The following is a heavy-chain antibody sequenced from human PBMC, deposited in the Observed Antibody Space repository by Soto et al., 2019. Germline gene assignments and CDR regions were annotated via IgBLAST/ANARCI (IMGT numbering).Heavy chain of an antibody. Sequence: QVQLVQSGAEVKKPGASVKVSCKASGYTFTSYGISWVRQAPGQGLEWMGWISAYNGNTKYAQKLQGRVTTTTDTSTSTAYKALRSLRSDDTAVYYCARDLGGSYYAPVDYWGQGTLVTVAS. J-gene: IGHJ4*02. V-gene: IGHV1-18*01. CDR1: GYTFTSYG. CDR2: ISAYNGNT. CDR3: ARDLGGSYYAPVDY. D-gene: IGHD1-26*01.